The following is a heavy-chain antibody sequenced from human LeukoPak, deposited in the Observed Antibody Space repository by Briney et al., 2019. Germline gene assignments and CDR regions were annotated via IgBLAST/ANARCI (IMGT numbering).Heavy chain of an antibody. D-gene: IGHD3-10*01. J-gene: IGHJ4*02. V-gene: IGHV3-20*04. CDR2: INWNGGST. CDR1: GFTLDDYG. CDR3: ARGARGVSGYYFDY. Sequence: GGSLRLSCAASGFTLDDYGMSWVRQAPGKGLEWVSGINWNGGSTGYANSVKGRFTISRDNAKNSLYLQMNSLRAEDTALYYCARGARGVSGYYFDYWGQGTLDTVSS.